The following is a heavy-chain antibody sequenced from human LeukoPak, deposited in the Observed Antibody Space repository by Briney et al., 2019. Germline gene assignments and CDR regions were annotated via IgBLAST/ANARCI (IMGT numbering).Heavy chain of an antibody. Sequence: SETLSLTCTVSGGSISSYYWSWIRQPAGKGLEWIGRIYTSGSTNYNPSLKSRVTMSVDTSKNQFSLKLSSVTAADTAVYYCARGSTMIVVVXRXNFDYWGQGTLVTVSS. CDR2: IYTSGST. CDR3: ARGSTMIVVVXRXNFDY. CDR1: GGSISSYY. J-gene: IGHJ4*02. V-gene: IGHV4-4*07. D-gene: IGHD3-22*01.